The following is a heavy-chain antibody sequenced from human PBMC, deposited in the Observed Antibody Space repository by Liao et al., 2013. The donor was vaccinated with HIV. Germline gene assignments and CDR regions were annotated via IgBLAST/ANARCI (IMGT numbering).Heavy chain of an antibody. CDR1: GGSISSGDYY. V-gene: IGHV4-30-4*08. D-gene: IGHD3-16*01. J-gene: IGHJ4*02. CDR2: IYYSGSA. Sequence: QVQLQESGPGLVKPSQTLSLTCTVSGGSISSGDYYWSWIRQPPGKGLEWIGYIYYSGSANYNPSLKSRVTISVDTSKNQFSLKLTYSTAADTAVYYCARGDLTGDLDHWGQGTLVPVSS. CDR3: ARGDLTGDLDH.